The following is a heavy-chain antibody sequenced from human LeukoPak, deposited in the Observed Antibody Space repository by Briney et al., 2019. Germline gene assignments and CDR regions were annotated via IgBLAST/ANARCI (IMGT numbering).Heavy chain of an antibody. Sequence: GGSLRLSCAASGFTFSSYSMNWVRQAPGKGLEWVSSISSSSSYIYYADSVKGRFTISRDNAKNSLDLQMSSLRAEDTAVYYCARDGVFSFAYWGQGTLVTVSS. CDR2: ISSSSSYI. CDR3: ARDGVFSFAY. CDR1: GFTFSSYS. J-gene: IGHJ4*02. V-gene: IGHV3-21*01. D-gene: IGHD3-3*01.